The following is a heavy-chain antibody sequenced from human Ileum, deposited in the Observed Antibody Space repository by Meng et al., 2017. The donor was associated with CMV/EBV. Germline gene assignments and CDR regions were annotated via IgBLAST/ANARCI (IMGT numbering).Heavy chain of an antibody. Sequence: GALRLSCRVSGYSISSGYYWGWIRQPPGKGLEGSGSIYHSGSTYYNPSLKGRVTISVDTSTNQFSLKLRFVTAADTAVYYCARVLWGYYFDYWGQGILVTVSS. D-gene: IGHD2-21*01. J-gene: IGHJ4*02. V-gene: IGHV4-38-2*02. CDR1: GYSISSGYY. CDR2: IYHSGST. CDR3: ARVLWGYYFDY.